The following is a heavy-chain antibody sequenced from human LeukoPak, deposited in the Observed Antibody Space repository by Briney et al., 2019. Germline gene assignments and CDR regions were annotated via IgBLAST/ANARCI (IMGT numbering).Heavy chain of an antibody. D-gene: IGHD1-26*01. Sequence: PGGSLRLSCAAPGFTFSSYWMSWVRQAPGKGLEWVANIKEDGGEIHFVDSMKGRFTISRDNAKNSLYLQMNSLRGDDTAVYYCARSGYSHSWDYWGLGTLVIVSS. V-gene: IGHV3-7*03. J-gene: IGHJ4*02. CDR3: ARSGYSHSWDY. CDR2: IKEDGGEI. CDR1: GFTFSSYW.